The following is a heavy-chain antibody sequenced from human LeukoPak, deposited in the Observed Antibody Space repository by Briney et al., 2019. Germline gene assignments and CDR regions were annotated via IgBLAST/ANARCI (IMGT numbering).Heavy chain of an antibody. V-gene: IGHV3-48*04. D-gene: IGHD2-15*01. CDR3: ARDGGFCSGGFCYRLFDP. CDR1: GFTFSSHN. J-gene: IGHJ5*02. CDR2: ISDSSITM. Sequence: GGSLRLSCAASGFTFSSHNMVWVRQPPGKGLEWISYISDSSITMYYADSVKGRFTISRDNAKNSLYPQMNSLRAEDTAVYYCARDGGFCSGGFCYRLFDPWGQGTLVTVSS.